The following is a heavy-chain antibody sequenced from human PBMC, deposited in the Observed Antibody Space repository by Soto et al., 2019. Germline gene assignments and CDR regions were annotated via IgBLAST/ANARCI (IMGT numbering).Heavy chain of an antibody. Sequence: QVQLQESGPGLVKPSETLSLTCTVSGGSISSYYWSWIRQPPGKGLEWIGYIYYSGSTNYNPSLKSRVTISVDTSKNQFSLKLSSVTAADTAVHYCAREAGAAAGPFDYWGQGTLVTVSS. CDR2: IYYSGST. CDR3: AREAGAAAGPFDY. D-gene: IGHD6-13*01. J-gene: IGHJ4*02. V-gene: IGHV4-59*01. CDR1: GGSISSYY.